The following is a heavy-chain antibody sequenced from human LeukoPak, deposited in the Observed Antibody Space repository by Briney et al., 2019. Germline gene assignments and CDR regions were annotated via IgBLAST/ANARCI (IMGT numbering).Heavy chain of an antibody. CDR2: IHPSGST. V-gene: IGHV4-4*07. J-gene: IGHJ4*02. CDR1: GDSISSYY. Sequence: SETLFLTCTVSGDSISSYYWSWIRQPAGKGLEWIGRIHPSGSTNYNPSLKSRVTLSVDTSKNEFSLKLSSVTAADTAVYYCARGPPPDLDYWGRRTLVTVSS. CDR3: ARGPPPDLDY.